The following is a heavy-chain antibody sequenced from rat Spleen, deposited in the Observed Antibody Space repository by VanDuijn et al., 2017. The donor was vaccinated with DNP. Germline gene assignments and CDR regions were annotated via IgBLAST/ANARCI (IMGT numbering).Heavy chain of an antibody. D-gene: IGHD1-6*01. V-gene: IGHV5-22*01. CDR2: INYEGAYT. CDR1: GFTFSNYD. Sequence: EVQLVESGGGLVQPGRSLKLSCAASGFTFSNYDMAWVRQDPKKGLEWVASINYEGAYTHYGDSVKGRFTISRDNAKSTLYLQMNSLRSEDTATYYCARQRIPLDYWGQGVMVTVSS. J-gene: IGHJ2*01. CDR3: ARQRIPLDY.